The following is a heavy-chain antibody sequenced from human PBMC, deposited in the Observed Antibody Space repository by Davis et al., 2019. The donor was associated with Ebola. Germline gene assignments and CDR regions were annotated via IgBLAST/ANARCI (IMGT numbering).Heavy chain of an antibody. CDR3: AREGWVDIAVAVTGHWFDP. D-gene: IGHD6-19*01. Sequence: SQTLSLTCAISGDSVSSNSAAWNWIRQSPSRGLEWLGRTYYRSKWYNDYAVSVKSRITINPDTSKNQFSLQLNSVTPEDTAVYYCAREGWVDIAVAVTGHWFDPWGQGTLVTVSS. V-gene: IGHV6-1*01. CDR2: TYYRSKWYN. CDR1: GDSVSSNSAA. J-gene: IGHJ5*02.